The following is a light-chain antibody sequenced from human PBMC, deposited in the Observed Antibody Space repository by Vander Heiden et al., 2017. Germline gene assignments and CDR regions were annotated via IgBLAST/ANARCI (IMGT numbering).Light chain of an antibody. CDR3: QQSYSTPWT. J-gene: IGKJ1*01. V-gene: IGKV1-39*01. Sequence: AVGDRVTITCRASQSISTYLNWYQQKPGKAPKLLIYAASSLQSGVPSRFSLSGSGTDFTLTISSLQPEDFASYYCQQSYSTPWTFGQGTKVEIK. CDR2: AAS. CDR1: QSISTY.